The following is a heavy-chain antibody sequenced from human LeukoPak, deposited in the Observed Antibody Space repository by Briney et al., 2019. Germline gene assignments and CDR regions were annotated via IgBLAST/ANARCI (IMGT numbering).Heavy chain of an antibody. CDR2: FDPEDGET. D-gene: IGHD5-24*01. V-gene: IGHV1-24*01. CDR1: GYTLTELS. CDR3: AHGKGRWLHLIY. J-gene: IGHJ4*02. Sequence: ASVKVSCKVSGYTLTELSMHWVRQAPGKGLEWMGGFDPEDGETIYAQKFQGRVTMTEDTSTDTAYMELSSLRSEDTAVYYCAHGKGRWLHLIYWGQGTLATVSS.